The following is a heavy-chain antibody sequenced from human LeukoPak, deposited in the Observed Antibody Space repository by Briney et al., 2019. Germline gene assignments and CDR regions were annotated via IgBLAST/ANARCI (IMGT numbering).Heavy chain of an antibody. D-gene: IGHD4-23*01. V-gene: IGHV3-7*01. Sequence: GGSLRLSCAGSGFPFSNYWMAWVRQAPGKGLEWEANMKEDRGEINYVDSVKGRFTISRDNAKNSLDLQMNSLRVDDTAVYYCVRDRGYSTFDYWGQGTLVIVSS. CDR3: VRDRGYSTFDY. CDR2: MKEDRGEI. J-gene: IGHJ4*02. CDR1: GFPFSNYW.